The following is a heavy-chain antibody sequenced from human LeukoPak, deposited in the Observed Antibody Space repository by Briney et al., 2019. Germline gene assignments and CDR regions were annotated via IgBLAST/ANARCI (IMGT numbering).Heavy chain of an antibody. D-gene: IGHD2-2*01. V-gene: IGHV3-30-3*01. CDR1: FSNPA. J-gene: IGHJ4*02. CDR3: AGGWAGGSTSYFDS. CDR2: ISYAGSNR. Sequence: FSNPALRCVSRGPGKGLEGVSFISYAGSNRYYADSVKVRFTMSRDNSKNTLYLQMSSLRAEDTAIYHCAGGWAGGSTSYFDSWGQGTLLTVSS.